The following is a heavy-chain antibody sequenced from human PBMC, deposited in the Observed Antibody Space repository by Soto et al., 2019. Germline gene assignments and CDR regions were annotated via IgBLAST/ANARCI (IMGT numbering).Heavy chain of an antibody. CDR3: ARGPLRAWLVRSFDY. J-gene: IGHJ4*02. V-gene: IGHV4-34*01. CDR2: INHSGST. Sequence: QVQLQQWGAGLLKPSETLSLTCAVYGGSFSGYYWSWIRQPPGKGLEWIGEINHSGSTNYNPSLKSRVTISVDTSKNQFSLKLSSVTAADTAVYYCARGPLRAWLVRSFDYWGQGTLVTVSS. D-gene: IGHD6-19*01. CDR1: GGSFSGYY.